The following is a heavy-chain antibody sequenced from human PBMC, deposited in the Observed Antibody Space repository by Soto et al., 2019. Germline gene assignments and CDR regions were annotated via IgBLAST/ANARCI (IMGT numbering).Heavy chain of an antibody. CDR3: AKDRRAGGNSAFYFDF. D-gene: IGHD3-16*01. J-gene: IGHJ4*02. Sequence: EVQMLASGGGLGQPGGSLRLSCAASGFKFSNYAMSWVRQAPGKGLEWVSLISATGGGTYYADSVKGRFTISRDNSHNTMYLQVNSLTAEDTAVYYCAKDRRAGGNSAFYFDFWGQGAQVTVSS. V-gene: IGHV3-23*01. CDR2: ISATGGGT. CDR1: GFKFSNYA.